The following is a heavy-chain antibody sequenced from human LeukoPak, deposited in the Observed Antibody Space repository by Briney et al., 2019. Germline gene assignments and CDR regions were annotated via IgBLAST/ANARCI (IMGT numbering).Heavy chain of an antibody. Sequence: ASVKVSCKASGYTFTSYGIRWVRQAPGQGLEWMGWISAYNGNTNYAQKLQGRVTMTTDTSTSTAYMELRSLRSDDTAVYYCARGDYDILTGYPNWFDPWGQGTLVTVSS. CDR1: GYTFTSYG. CDR2: ISAYNGNT. J-gene: IGHJ5*02. CDR3: ARGDYDILTGYPNWFDP. D-gene: IGHD3-9*01. V-gene: IGHV1-18*01.